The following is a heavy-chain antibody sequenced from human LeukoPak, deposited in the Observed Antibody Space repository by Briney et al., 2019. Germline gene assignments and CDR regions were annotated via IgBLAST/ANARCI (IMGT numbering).Heavy chain of an antibody. Sequence: ASVKVSCKASGGTFSSYAISWVRQAPGQGLEWMGGIIPIFGTANYAQKFQGRVTITADESTSTAYMELSSLRSEDTAVYYCAKDGKYYYDSSGYPYFDYWGQGTLVTVSS. CDR1: GGTFSSYA. J-gene: IGHJ4*02. CDR3: AKDGKYYYDSSGYPYFDY. CDR2: IIPIFGTA. V-gene: IGHV1-69*13. D-gene: IGHD3-22*01.